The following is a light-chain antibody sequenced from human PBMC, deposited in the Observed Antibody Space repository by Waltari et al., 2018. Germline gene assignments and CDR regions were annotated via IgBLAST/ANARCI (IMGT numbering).Light chain of an antibody. CDR1: QSISKW. Sequence: DIQMTQSPSTLSASVGDRVIFSCRASQSISKWLAWYQQKPGKAPKLLIYKASTLESGVPSRFSCSGSWTAFTLTISSLQPEDFATYYCQQYNSYSLLSFGGGTKVEIK. V-gene: IGKV1-5*03. CDR3: QQYNSYSLLS. J-gene: IGKJ4*01. CDR2: KAS.